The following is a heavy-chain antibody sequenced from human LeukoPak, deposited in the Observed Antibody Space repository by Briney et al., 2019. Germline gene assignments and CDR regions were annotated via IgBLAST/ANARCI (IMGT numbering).Heavy chain of an antibody. D-gene: IGHD5-18*01. J-gene: IGHJ4*02. V-gene: IGHV3-48*03. Sequence: GGSLRLSSAASGFTFSSYEMNWVRQAPGKGLEWVSYISSSGSTIYYADSVKGRFTISRDNAKNSLYLQMNSLRAEDTAVYYCARTPRRQYSYGEYYFDYWGQGTLVTVSS. CDR2: ISSSGSTI. CDR1: GFTFSSYE. CDR3: ARTPRRQYSYGEYYFDY.